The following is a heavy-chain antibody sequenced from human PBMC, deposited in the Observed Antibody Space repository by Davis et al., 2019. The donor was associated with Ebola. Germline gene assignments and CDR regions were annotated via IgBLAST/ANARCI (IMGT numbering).Heavy chain of an antibody. CDR2: IYYSGST. D-gene: IGHD3-9*01. Sequence: MPSETLSLTCTVSGDSMSTYYWNWIRQPPGKGLEWIGNIYYSGSTYYNPSLKSRVTISVDTSKNQFSLKLSSVTAADTAVYYCARGGYDFLTGFPDAFDIWGQGPMVTVSS. J-gene: IGHJ3*02. CDR1: GDSMSTYY. CDR3: ARGGYDFLTGFPDAFDI. V-gene: IGHV4-59*08.